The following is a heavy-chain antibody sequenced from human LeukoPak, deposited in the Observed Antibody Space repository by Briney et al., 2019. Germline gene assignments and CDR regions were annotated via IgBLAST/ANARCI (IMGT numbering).Heavy chain of an antibody. Sequence: GGSLRLACAASGFPFSIHYMSWVRQAPGKGLEWVAKIKPDGSGDRYVDSVRGRFTISRDNAKKSLYLQMNSLRAEDTAAYYCVLEEWYRFDNWGQGSSVTVSS. V-gene: IGHV3-7*01. J-gene: IGHJ4*02. CDR2: IKPDGSGD. CDR1: GFPFSIHY. D-gene: IGHD2-8*01. CDR3: VLEEWYRFDN.